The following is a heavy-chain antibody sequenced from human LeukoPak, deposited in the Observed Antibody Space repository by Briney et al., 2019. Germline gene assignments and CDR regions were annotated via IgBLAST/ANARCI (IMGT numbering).Heavy chain of an antibody. Sequence: SETLSLTCAVYGGSFSGYYWSWIRQPPGKGLEWIGEINHSGSTNYNPSLKSRVTISVDTSKNQFSLKLSSVTAADTAVYYCARGNYDILTGYRTWAFDPWGQETLVTVSS. J-gene: IGHJ5*02. CDR3: ARGNYDILTGYRTWAFDP. CDR1: GGSFSGYY. CDR2: INHSGST. D-gene: IGHD3-9*01. V-gene: IGHV4-34*01.